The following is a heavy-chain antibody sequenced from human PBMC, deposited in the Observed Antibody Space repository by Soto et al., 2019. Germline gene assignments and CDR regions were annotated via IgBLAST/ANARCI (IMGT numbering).Heavy chain of an antibody. CDR3: AGGGTPIDY. J-gene: IGHJ4*02. Sequence: QVQLVQSGAEVKKPGASVKVSCKASGYTFTNFGISWVRQAPGQGLEWMGWISAYNGNTNYAQNSQGRVTMTTDTSTGTAYMARRRLRSDDTAVYYCAGGGTPIDYWGQGTLVTVSS. V-gene: IGHV1-18*01. CDR1: GYTFTNFG. CDR2: ISAYNGNT. D-gene: IGHD3-16*01.